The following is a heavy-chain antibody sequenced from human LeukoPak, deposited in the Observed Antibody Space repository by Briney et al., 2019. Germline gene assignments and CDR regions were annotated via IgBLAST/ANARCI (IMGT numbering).Heavy chain of an antibody. D-gene: IGHD6-13*01. Sequence: GGSLRLSCAASGFTFSNFWMNWVRQAPGKGLEWVANIKEDGSEKYYVDSVKGRFTISRDNAKNSLYVQMNSLRAEDTAVYYCAKEGYSRGYYSYYYMDVWGKGTTVTVSS. CDR2: IKEDGSEK. V-gene: IGHV3-7*01. J-gene: IGHJ6*03. CDR3: AKEGYSRGYYSYYYMDV. CDR1: GFTFSNFW.